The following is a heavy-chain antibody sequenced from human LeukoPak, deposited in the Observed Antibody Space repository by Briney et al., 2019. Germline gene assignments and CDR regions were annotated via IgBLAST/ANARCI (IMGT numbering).Heavy chain of an antibody. D-gene: IGHD6-19*01. CDR1: GFTFSDYD. CDR3: AGGVSRYISGWHFDY. J-gene: IGHJ4*02. V-gene: IGHV3-48*02. CDR2: ISSTGSGM. Sequence: PGGSLRLSCAASGFTFSDYDMNWVRQAPGKGLEWVSYISSTGSGMHYTDSVRGRFTISRDNAKSSLYLQMNSLRDEDTAVYYCAGGVSRYISGWHFDYWGQGTLVTVSS.